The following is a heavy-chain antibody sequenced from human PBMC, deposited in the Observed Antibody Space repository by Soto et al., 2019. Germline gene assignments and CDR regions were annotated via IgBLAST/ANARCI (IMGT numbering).Heavy chain of an antibody. Sequence: EVQLLESGGGLVQPGGSLRLSCAASGFTFIRYAMSWVRQAPGKGLEWVSVISGSGDSTYYADSVRGRFTISRDNSKNTVYLQMNSLRAEDTAVYYCAKDRDGAAAGPTKFYGMDVWGQGTTVTVSS. J-gene: IGHJ6*02. CDR1: GFTFIRYA. CDR3: AKDRDGAAAGPTKFYGMDV. V-gene: IGHV3-23*01. D-gene: IGHD6-13*01. CDR2: ISGSGDST.